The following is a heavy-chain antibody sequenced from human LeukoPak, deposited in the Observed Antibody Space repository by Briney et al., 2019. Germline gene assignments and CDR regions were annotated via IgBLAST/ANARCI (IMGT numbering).Heavy chain of an antibody. J-gene: IGHJ4*02. V-gene: IGHV4-30-4*08. D-gene: IGHD6-19*01. CDR2: IYYSGST. CDR3: ARETNSGNPTK. Sequence: PSQTLSLTCTVSGGSISNGDYYWSWIRQPPGKGLEWIGYIYYSGSTYYDPSLKSRVTISIDTSKNQFSLKLSSVTAADTAVYYCARETNSGNPTKWGQGTLVTVSS. CDR1: GGSISNGDYY.